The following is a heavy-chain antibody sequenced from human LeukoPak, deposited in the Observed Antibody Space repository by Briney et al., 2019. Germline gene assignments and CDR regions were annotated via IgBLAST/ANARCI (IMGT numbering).Heavy chain of an antibody. CDR1: GGSFSGYY. CDR3: ARGLSIAAAGTLPLGY. J-gene: IGHJ4*02. CDR2: INHSGST. Sequence: SETLSLTCAVYGGSFSGYYWSWIRQPPGKGLEWTGEINHSGSTNYNPSLKSRVTISVDTSKNQFSLKLSSVTAADTAVYYCARGLSIAAAGTLPLGYWGQGTLVTVSS. D-gene: IGHD6-13*01. V-gene: IGHV4-34*01.